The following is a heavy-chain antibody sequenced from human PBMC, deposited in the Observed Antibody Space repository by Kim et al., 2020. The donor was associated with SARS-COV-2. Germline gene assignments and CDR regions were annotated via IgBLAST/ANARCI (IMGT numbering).Heavy chain of an antibody. CDR2: INPSGSST. J-gene: IGHJ4*02. Sequence: ASVKVSCKASGYTFTSYFMHWVRQAPGQGLEWMGIINPSGSSTTYAQKFQGRVTMTRDTSTSIVYMEVSSLTSEDTAVYYCARGPQERYCSSTSCYVIDYWGQGTLVTVSS. CDR3: ARGPQERYCSSTSCYVIDY. V-gene: IGHV1-46*01. D-gene: IGHD2-2*01. CDR1: GYTFTSYF.